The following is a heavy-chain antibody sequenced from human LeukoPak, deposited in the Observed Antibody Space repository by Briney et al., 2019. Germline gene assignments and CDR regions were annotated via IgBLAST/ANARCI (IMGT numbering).Heavy chain of an antibody. J-gene: IGHJ4*02. D-gene: IGHD6-13*01. CDR1: GYTFTSYA. Sequence: ASVKVSCKASGYTFTSYAMNWVRQAPGQGLEGMGWINTNTGNPTYAQGFTGRFVFSLDTSVSTAYLQISSLKAEDTAVYYCARGDSGPTYNSNWYETDYWGQGTLVTVSS. CDR3: ARGDSGPTYNSNWYETDY. V-gene: IGHV7-4-1*02. CDR2: INTNTGNP.